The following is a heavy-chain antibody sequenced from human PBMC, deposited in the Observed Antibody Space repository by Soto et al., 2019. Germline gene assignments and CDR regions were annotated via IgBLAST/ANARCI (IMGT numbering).Heavy chain of an antibody. V-gene: IGHV3-53*04. J-gene: IGHJ4*02. D-gene: IGHD5-12*01. CDR3: AADDDYFMKAYCMDF. CDR2: IYSGGST. Sequence: GGSLRLSCAASGFTVSSNYMSWVRQAPGKGLEWVSVIYSGGSTYYEDHVKSRCTISRHNSKNTLYHQMNSLSAEDTAVYYCAADDDYFMKAYCMDFWGQGTLVTVSS. CDR1: GFTVSSNY.